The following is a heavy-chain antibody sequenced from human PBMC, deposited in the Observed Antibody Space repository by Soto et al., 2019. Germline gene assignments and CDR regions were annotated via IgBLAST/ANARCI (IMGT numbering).Heavy chain of an antibody. J-gene: IGHJ5*02. Sequence: XETLSLTCTVSGGSISSSSYYWGWIRQPPGKGLEWIGSIYYSGSTYYNPSLKSRVTISVDTSKNQFSLKLSSVTAADTAVYYCARQIRDGYNKGWFDPWGQGNLVTVSS. CDR3: ARQIRDGYNKGWFDP. CDR2: IYYSGST. V-gene: IGHV4-39*01. CDR1: GGSISSSSYY. D-gene: IGHD5-12*01.